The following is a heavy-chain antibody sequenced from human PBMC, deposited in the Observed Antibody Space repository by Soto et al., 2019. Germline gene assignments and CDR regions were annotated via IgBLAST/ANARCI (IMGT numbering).Heavy chain of an antibody. CDR3: SKDAGRRGAEHLHH. J-gene: IGHJ1*01. CDR1: GFTFDDYV. D-gene: IGHD3-10*01. V-gene: IGHV3-9*01. Sequence: EVQLVESGGGLVQPGRSLRLSCAASGFTFDDYVMHWVRRAPGKGLEWVAGISSNSGSIDYADSVKGRFTISRDNAKNSLYLQMNSLRAEDTALYYCSKDAGRRGAEHLHHWCQGTLVIVAS. CDR2: ISSNSGSI.